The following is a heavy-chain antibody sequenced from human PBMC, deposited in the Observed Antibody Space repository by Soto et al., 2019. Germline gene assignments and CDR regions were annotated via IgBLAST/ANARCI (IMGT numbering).Heavy chain of an antibody. V-gene: IGHV4-59*08. D-gene: IGHD1-26*01. Sequence: SETLSLTCTVSGGSISSYYWSWIRPPPGKGLEWIGSIYNSGSTYYNPSLKSRVTISVDTSKNQFSLKLSSVTAADTAVYYCARHLRSYYPYYYYGMDVWGQGTTVTVSS. CDR3: ARHLRSYYPYYYYGMDV. CDR1: GGSISSYY. J-gene: IGHJ6*02. CDR2: IYNSGST.